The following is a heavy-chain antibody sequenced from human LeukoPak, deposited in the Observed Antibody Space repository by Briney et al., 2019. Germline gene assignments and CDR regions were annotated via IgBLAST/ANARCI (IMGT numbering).Heavy chain of an antibody. V-gene: IGHV4-38-2*02. CDR2: IYYSGST. Sequence: SETLSLTCTVSGYSITRNYYWGWIRQPPGKGLEWIGSIYYSGSTYYNPSLKSRVTISVDTSKNQFSLKLSSVTAADTAVYYCARGDYYDSSGYQSPSFDYWGQGTLVTVSS. J-gene: IGHJ4*02. CDR1: GYSITRNYY. D-gene: IGHD3-22*01. CDR3: ARGDYYDSSGYQSPSFDY.